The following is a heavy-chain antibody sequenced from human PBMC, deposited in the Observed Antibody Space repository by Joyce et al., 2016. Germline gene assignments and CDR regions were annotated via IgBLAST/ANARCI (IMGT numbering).Heavy chain of an antibody. CDR3: ARSSYTNGIFDY. Sequence: EVQLVESGGGLVKPGGYLRLSCAASGFTFSSYSMSWVRQAPGKGLELVSSLSSSSSYIKYTDSVKGRFTISRDNAKNSLYLQMNSLRVEDTAVYYCARSSYTNGIFDYWGQGTLVTVSS. CDR1: GFTFSSYS. J-gene: IGHJ4*02. CDR2: LSSSSSYI. V-gene: IGHV3-21*01. D-gene: IGHD2-8*01.